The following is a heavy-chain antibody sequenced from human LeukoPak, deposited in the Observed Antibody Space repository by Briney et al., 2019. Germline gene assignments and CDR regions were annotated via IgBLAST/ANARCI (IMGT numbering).Heavy chain of an antibody. J-gene: IGHJ4*02. Sequence: ASVKVSCKASGYTFTGYYIHWVRQAPGLELEWMGWINSNSGGTNYAQKFQGRVTMTRDTSISTAYLELSRLRSDDTAVFYCARDAVTVLTPYFDYWGQGTLVTVSS. CDR3: ARDAVTVLTPYFDY. CDR2: INSNSGGT. D-gene: IGHD4-23*01. V-gene: IGHV1-2*02. CDR1: GYTFTGYY.